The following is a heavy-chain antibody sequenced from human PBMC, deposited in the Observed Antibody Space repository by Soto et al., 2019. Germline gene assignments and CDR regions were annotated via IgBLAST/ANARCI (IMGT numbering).Heavy chain of an antibody. CDR1: GGSISSSSYY. D-gene: IGHD5-18*01. Sequence: SSETLSLTCTVSGGSISSSSYYWGCIRQPPGKGLEWIGSIYYSGSTYYNPSLKSRVTISVDTSKNQFSLKLSSVTAADTTVYYCARQHAGGYSYGFYMDVWGKGTTVTVSS. CDR2: IYYSGST. V-gene: IGHV4-39*01. CDR3: ARQHAGGYSYGFYMDV. J-gene: IGHJ6*03.